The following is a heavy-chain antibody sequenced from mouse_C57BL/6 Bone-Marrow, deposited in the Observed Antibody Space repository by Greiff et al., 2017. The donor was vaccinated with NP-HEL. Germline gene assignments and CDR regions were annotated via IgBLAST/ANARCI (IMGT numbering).Heavy chain of an antibody. V-gene: IGHV5-4*03. CDR3: ARGGWVFAY. Sequence: EVKLVESGGGLVKPGGSLKLSCAASGFTFSSYAMSWVRQTPEKRLEWVATISDGGSYTYYPDNVKGRFTISRDNAKNNLYLQMSHLKSEDTAMYDCARGGWVFAYGGQGTLVTVSA. CDR1: GFTFSSYA. D-gene: IGHD2-3*01. CDR2: ISDGGSYT. J-gene: IGHJ3*01.